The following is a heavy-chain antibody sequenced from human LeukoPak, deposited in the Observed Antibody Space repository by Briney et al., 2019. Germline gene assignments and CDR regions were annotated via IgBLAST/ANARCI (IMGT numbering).Heavy chain of an antibody. V-gene: IGHV4-30-4*01. D-gene: IGHD4-17*01. Sequence: PSQTLSLTCTVSGGSISSGDYYWSWIRQPPGKGLEWIGYIYYSGSTYYNPSLKSRVTISVDTSKNQFSLKLSSATAADTAVYYCARGQGSTVTTTAYYYYGMDVWGQGTTVTVSS. CDR1: GGSISSGDYY. CDR2: IYYSGST. J-gene: IGHJ6*02. CDR3: ARGQGSTVTTTAYYYYGMDV.